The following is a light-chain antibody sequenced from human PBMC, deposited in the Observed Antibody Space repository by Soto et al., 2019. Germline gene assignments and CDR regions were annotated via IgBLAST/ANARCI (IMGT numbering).Light chain of an antibody. Sequence: DIVLTQTPLSSPVTLGQPASISCRSSQSLLHSDGNTYLSWVQQRPGQPPRLLIYKISNRLSGXPXRXXGSGAGTDFTLKISRVEADDVGVYYCMQATHYPPYTFGQGTKLAI. CDR1: QSLLHSDGNTY. V-gene: IGKV2-24*01. CDR2: KIS. CDR3: MQATHYPPYT. J-gene: IGKJ2*01.